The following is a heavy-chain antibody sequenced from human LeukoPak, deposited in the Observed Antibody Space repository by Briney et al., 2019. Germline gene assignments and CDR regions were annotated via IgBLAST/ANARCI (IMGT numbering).Heavy chain of an antibody. D-gene: IGHD3-10*02. CDR1: GFTFSSYT. CDR3: AELGITMIGGV. J-gene: IGHJ6*04. CDR2: ISSSGSTI. V-gene: IGHV3-48*04. Sequence: GGSLRLSCAASGFTFSSYTINWVRQAPGKGLEWVSYISSSGSTIYYADSVKGRFTISRDNAKNSLYLQMNSLRAEDTAVYYCAELGITMIGGVWGKGTTVTISS.